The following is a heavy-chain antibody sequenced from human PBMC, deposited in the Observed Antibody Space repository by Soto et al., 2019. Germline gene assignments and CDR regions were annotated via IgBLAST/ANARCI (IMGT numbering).Heavy chain of an antibody. CDR2: ITSDTKTI. Sequence: EVQLVESGGALVQRGGSLRLSCVASGFTFSVYSMNWVRQAPGKGLEWFSYITSDTKTIKYADSVKGGFTISRDNAKNSVYLQMNSLRDEDTAVYYCARSVEGHFDYWGQGTVVTVSS. V-gene: IGHV3-48*02. CDR1: GFTFSVYS. J-gene: IGHJ4*02. D-gene: IGHD6-19*01. CDR3: ARSVEGHFDY.